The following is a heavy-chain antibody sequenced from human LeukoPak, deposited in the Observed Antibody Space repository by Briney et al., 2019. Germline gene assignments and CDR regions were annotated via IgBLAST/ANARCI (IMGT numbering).Heavy chain of an antibody. CDR3: ARAFGYCSSTSCDGYYYYYYGMDA. J-gene: IGHJ6*02. V-gene: IGHV3-21*01. D-gene: IGHD2-2*03. CDR2: ISSSSSYI. Sequence: GGSLRLSCAASGFTFSSYSMNWVRQAPGKGLEWVSSISSSSSYIYYADSVKGRFTISRDNAKNSLYLQMNSLRAEDTAVYYCARAFGYCSSTSCDGYYYYYYGMDAWGQGTTVTVSS. CDR1: GFTFSSYS.